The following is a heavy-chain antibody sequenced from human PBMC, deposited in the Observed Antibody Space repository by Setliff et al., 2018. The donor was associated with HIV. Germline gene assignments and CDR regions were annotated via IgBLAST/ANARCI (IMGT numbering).Heavy chain of an antibody. CDR2: IYYSGST. CDR3: ARSPLNYYDKSDAFDI. J-gene: IGHJ3*02. V-gene: IGHV4-31*01. Sequence: SETLSLTCTVSGGSISSGGYYWSWIRQLPGKGLECIGYIYYSGSTYYNPSLKSLVTISVDTSKNQFSLKLSSVTAADTAVYYCARSPLNYYDKSDAFDIWGKGTMVTVS. CDR1: GGSISSGGYY. D-gene: IGHD3-22*01.